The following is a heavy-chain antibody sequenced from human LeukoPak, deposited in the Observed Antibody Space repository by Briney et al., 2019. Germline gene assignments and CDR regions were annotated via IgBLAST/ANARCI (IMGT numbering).Heavy chain of an antibody. J-gene: IGHJ4*02. D-gene: IGHD1-26*01. CDR3: ARDPNPYELPPYYFDY. Sequence: PGGSLRLSCAASGFTFRSYGMSWVRQAPGKGLEWVSSLSGSGGSTYYADSVKGRFTISRDNSKNTLYLQMNSLRAEDTAVYYCARDPNPYELPPYYFDYWGQGTLVTVSS. CDR2: LSGSGGST. CDR1: GFTFRSYG. V-gene: IGHV3-23*01.